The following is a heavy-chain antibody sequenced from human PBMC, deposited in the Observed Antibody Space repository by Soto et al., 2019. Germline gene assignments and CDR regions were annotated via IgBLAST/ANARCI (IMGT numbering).Heavy chain of an antibody. D-gene: IGHD3-22*01. Sequence: GGSLRLSCAASGFTFSSYGMHWVRQAPGKGLEWVSSISSSSSYIYYADSVKGRFTISRDNAKNSLYLQMNSLRAEDTAVYYCARDRGAFSYYYDSSGYLPGAFDIWGQGTMATVSS. V-gene: IGHV3-21*01. CDR2: ISSSSSYI. CDR3: ARDRGAFSYYYDSSGYLPGAFDI. CDR1: GFTFSSYG. J-gene: IGHJ3*02.